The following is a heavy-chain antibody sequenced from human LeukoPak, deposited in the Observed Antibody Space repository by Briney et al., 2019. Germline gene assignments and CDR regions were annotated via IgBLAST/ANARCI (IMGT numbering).Heavy chain of an antibody. V-gene: IGHV4-61*02. Sequence: PSETLSLTCTVSGGSISSGSYYWSWIRQPAGKGLEWIGRIYTSGSTNYNPSLKSRVTISVDTSKNQFSLKLSSVTAADTAVYYCAREDFGDYGYWGQGTLVTVSS. D-gene: IGHD4-17*01. CDR2: IYTSGST. J-gene: IGHJ4*02. CDR1: GGSISSGSYY. CDR3: AREDFGDYGY.